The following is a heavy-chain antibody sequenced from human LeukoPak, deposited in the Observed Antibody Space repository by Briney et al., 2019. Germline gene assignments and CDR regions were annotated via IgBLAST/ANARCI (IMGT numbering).Heavy chain of an antibody. CDR2: ISSSSSTI. J-gene: IGHJ4*02. Sequence: QPGGSLRLSCAASGFTFSSYSMNWVRQAPGKGLEWVSYISSSSSTIYYADSVKGRFTISRDNAKNSLYLQMNSLRAEDTAVYYCARVRYCTNGVCSHFDYWGQGTLVTVSS. D-gene: IGHD2-8*01. V-gene: IGHV3-48*01. CDR1: GFTFSSYS. CDR3: ARVRYCTNGVCSHFDY.